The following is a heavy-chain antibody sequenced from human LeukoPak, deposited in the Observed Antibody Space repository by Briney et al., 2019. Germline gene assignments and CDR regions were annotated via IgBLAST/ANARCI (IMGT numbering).Heavy chain of an antibody. J-gene: IGHJ4*02. CDR1: GFTFSTYW. Sequence: GGSLRLSCAASGFTFSTYWMHWVRQAPGKGLVWVSRINSDGSSTSYADSVKGRFTISRDNAKNTLYLQMNSLRAEDTAIYYCAKGESSGGTCYCGSDYWGQGTLVTVSS. V-gene: IGHV3-74*01. CDR2: INSDGSST. D-gene: IGHD2-15*01. CDR3: AKGESSGGTCYCGSDY.